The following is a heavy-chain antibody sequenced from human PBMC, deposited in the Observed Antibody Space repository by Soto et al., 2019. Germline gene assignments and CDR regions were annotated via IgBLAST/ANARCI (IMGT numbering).Heavy chain of an antibody. J-gene: IGHJ4*02. CDR3: ARDVVGSDYFDS. CDR2: INPKTGGT. D-gene: IGHD1-26*01. Sequence: QVQLVQSGAEVRKPGASVKVSCKASGYTFTDYYMHWVRQAPGQGLEWMGWINPKTGGTNYVQKFQGRVTMTRDTSLTTAYMELSRLRSDDTAVYYCARDVVGSDYFDSWGQGTLVTVSS. CDR1: GYTFTDYY. V-gene: IGHV1-2*02.